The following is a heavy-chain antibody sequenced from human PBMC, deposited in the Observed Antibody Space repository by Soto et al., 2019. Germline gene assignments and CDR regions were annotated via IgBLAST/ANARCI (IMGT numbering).Heavy chain of an antibody. CDR3: ARLTLLGVEREQ. D-gene: IGHD3-3*01. J-gene: IGHJ4*02. CDR1: WYPFIIDS. CDR2: SNDGKGIT. V-gene: IGHV1-3*01. Sequence: ASVEVAFKTSWYPFIIDSSHLVLHSPGQRLEWMGWSNDGKGITKYSQKFQDRVTFTRDTSAKKAYMEVTSLRSEDTAVYYCARLTLLGVEREQWGPGTMVNVSS.